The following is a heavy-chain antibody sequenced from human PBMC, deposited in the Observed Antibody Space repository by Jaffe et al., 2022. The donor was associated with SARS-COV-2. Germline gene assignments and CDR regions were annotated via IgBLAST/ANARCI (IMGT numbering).Heavy chain of an antibody. CDR1: GFTFSDHY. J-gene: IGHJ1*01. CDR3: ARGHYYDGSGYQQGDFLH. Sequence: QVQLVESGGGLVKPGGSLRLSCAASGFTFSDHYMSWIRQAPGKGLEWVSYISRSGSNTFYADSVKGRFTISRDNAKNSLYLQLNSLRAEDTAVYYCARGHYYDGSGYQQGDFLHWGQGTLVTVSS. D-gene: IGHD3-22*01. CDR2: ISRSGSNT. V-gene: IGHV3-11*01.